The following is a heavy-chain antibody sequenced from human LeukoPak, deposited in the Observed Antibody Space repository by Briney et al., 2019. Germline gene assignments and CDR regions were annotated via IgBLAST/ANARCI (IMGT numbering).Heavy chain of an antibody. J-gene: IGHJ6*03. CDR3: AKDGGYNLYYYMDV. CDR1: GFTFSSYA. D-gene: IGHD5-24*01. CDR2: ISGSGGST. Sequence: GGSLRLSCAASGFTFSSYAMSWVRQAPGKGLEWVSAISGSGGSTYYADSVKGRFTISRDNSKNTLYLQMNSLRAEDTAVYYCAKDGGYNLYYYMDVWGKGTTVTISS. V-gene: IGHV3-23*01.